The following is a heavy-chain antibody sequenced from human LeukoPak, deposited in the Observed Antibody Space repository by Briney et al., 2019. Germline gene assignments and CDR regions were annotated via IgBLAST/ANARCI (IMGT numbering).Heavy chain of an antibody. CDR3: ANAIAAPKNYYYYYGMDV. CDR1: GFTFSDYY. Sequence: GGSLRLSCAASGFTFSDYYMSWVRQAPGKGLEWVSAISGSGGSTYYADSVKGRFTISRDNSKNTLYLQMNSLRAEDTAVYYCANAIAAPKNYYYYYGMDVWGQGTTVTVSS. V-gene: IGHV3-23*01. D-gene: IGHD6-13*01. CDR2: ISGSGGST. J-gene: IGHJ6*02.